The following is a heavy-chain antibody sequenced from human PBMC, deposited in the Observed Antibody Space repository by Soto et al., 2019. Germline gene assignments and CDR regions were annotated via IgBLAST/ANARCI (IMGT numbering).Heavy chain of an antibody. CDR2: INPSGGNT. D-gene: IGHD1-7*01. CDR1: GYTFINYY. Sequence: ASVKVSCKASGYTFINYYIHWVRQAPGQGLEWMGIINPSGGNTIHAQKFQGRVTMTRDTSTSTVYMELSSLRSEDTAVYYCARLPDMTGTAGWFDPWGQGTMVTVSS. V-gene: IGHV1-46*01. J-gene: IGHJ5*02. CDR3: ARLPDMTGTAGWFDP.